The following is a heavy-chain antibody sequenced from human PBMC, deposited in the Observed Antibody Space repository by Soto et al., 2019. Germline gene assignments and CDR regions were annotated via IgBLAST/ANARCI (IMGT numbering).Heavy chain of an antibody. CDR2: ISHLEST. CDR3: ARGGGYDSFDY. D-gene: IGHD5-12*01. CDR1: GASISYGGFS. Sequence: SETLSLTCTVSGASISYGGFSWSWIRQSPGKGLEWIGYISHLESTYFHPSFKSRLTMSIDRTRNQFSLKLSSVTAADVAVYYCARGGGYDSFDYWGQGVLVTVSS. V-gene: IGHV4-30-2*06. J-gene: IGHJ4*02.